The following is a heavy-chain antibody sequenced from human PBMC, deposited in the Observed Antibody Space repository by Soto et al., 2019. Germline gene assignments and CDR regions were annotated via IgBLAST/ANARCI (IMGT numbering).Heavy chain of an antibody. CDR1: GYTFTSYG. J-gene: IGHJ4*02. D-gene: IGHD1-1*01. CDR3: ARGRYGDY. Sequence: QVHLVQSGAEVKKPGASVKVSCKGSGYTFTSYGITWVRQAPGPGLEWMGWISAHNGNTDYAQKVQGRVTVTRDTSTSIAYMELRSLRSVDTAVYYCARGRYGDYWGQGALVTVSS. V-gene: IGHV1-18*01. CDR2: ISAHNGNT.